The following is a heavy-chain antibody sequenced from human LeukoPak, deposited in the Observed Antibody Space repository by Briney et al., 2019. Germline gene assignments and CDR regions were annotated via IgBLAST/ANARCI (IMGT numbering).Heavy chain of an antibody. CDR1: GFTFSEYY. CDR3: ARGYYDNSGYYFPFDF. Sequence: PGGSLRLSCAASGFTFSEYYMSWIRQAPGKGLEWVSYIRSSSSYTNYADSVKGRFTISRDNAKNSLYLQMNSLRAEDRAVYYCARGYYDNSGYYFPFDFWGQGTLVTVSS. J-gene: IGHJ4*02. V-gene: IGHV3-11*06. CDR2: IRSSSSYT. D-gene: IGHD3-22*01.